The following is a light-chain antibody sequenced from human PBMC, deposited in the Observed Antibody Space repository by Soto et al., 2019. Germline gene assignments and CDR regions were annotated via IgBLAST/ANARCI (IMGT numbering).Light chain of an antibody. Sequence: EIVMTQSPATLSVPPGERATLSCRASQSVKSNLAWYQHKPGQAPRLLIYGASTRATGIPARFSGSGSGTEFTLTISSLQSEDFAVYYCQQYNNWLTWTFGQGTKVEVK. CDR3: QQYNNWLTWT. CDR2: GAS. J-gene: IGKJ1*01. V-gene: IGKV3-15*01. CDR1: QSVKSN.